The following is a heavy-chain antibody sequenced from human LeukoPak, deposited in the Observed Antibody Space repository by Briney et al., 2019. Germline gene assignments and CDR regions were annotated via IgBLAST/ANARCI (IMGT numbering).Heavy chain of an antibody. CDR3: ARVKLLYGSGIGDAFDI. V-gene: IGHV3-20*04. J-gene: IGHJ3*02. Sequence: GGSLRLSCAASGFTFDDYGMSWVRQAPGKGLEWVSGINWSGGSTGYEDSVKGRFTISRDNAKNFLYLQMNSLRAEDTTLYYCARVKLLYGSGIGDAFDIWGQGTMVTVSS. D-gene: IGHD3-10*01. CDR1: GFTFDDYG. CDR2: INWSGGST.